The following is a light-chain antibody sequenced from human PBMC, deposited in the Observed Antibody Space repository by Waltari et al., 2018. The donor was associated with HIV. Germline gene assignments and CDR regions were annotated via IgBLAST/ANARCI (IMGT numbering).Light chain of an antibody. Sequence: EFVLTQSPGTRSLSPGERATLSCRASQTVYSDYLAWYQQKPGQAPRLLIPGASSRATGIPDRFSGSGSGTDFTLTISRLEPEDFAVYYCQQYGRSATFGQGTKVEIK. J-gene: IGKJ1*01. V-gene: IGKV3-20*01. CDR2: GAS. CDR1: QTVYSDY. CDR3: QQYGRSAT.